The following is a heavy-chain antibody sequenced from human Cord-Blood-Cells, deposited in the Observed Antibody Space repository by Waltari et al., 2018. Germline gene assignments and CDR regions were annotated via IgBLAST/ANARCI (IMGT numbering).Heavy chain of an antibody. J-gene: IGHJ3*02. CDR3: AREVVVAATPGGAFDI. Sequence: QVQLQQWGAGLLKPSETLSLTCADYGGSFSGYYWSWIRRPPGKGLEWIGEINHSGSTNYNPSLKSRVTISVDTSKNQFSLKLSSVTAADTAVYYCAREVVVAATPGGAFDIWGQGTMVTVSS. V-gene: IGHV4-34*01. CDR1: GGSFSGYY. CDR2: INHSGST. D-gene: IGHD2-15*01.